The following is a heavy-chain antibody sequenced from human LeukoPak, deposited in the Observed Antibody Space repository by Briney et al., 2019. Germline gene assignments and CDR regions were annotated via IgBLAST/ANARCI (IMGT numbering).Heavy chain of an antibody. V-gene: IGHV3-74*01. Sequence: GGSLRLSCAASGFTFSGYWMHCVRQAPGKGPMWVSRINSDKTTTGYADSVKGRFTISRDNAKNTLYLQMNSLRAEDTAVYYCVRVEYYYGSGSYYPDYWGQGTLVTVTS. J-gene: IGHJ4*02. CDR2: INSDKTTT. CDR3: VRVEYYYGSGSYYPDY. D-gene: IGHD3-10*01. CDR1: GFTFSGYW.